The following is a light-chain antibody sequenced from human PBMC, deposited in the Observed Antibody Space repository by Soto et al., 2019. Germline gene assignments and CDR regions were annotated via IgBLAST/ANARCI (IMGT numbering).Light chain of an antibody. J-gene: IGKJ4*01. Sequence: DIHMTQSPSSLSASIGDRVTITCRASQGVTRYLNWYQQNPRKAPNLLIYAASNLQRGVPSRFSGSGSGTDFSLTISSLQPEDFATYYCQQSYYTPLTFGGGTKVDIK. CDR3: QQSYYTPLT. CDR1: QGVTRY. CDR2: AAS. V-gene: IGKV1-39*01.